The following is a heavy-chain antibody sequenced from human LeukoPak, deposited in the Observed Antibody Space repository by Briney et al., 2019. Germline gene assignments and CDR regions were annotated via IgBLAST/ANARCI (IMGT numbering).Heavy chain of an antibody. V-gene: IGHV4-61*05. J-gene: IGHJ3*02. CDR1: AGSISSTSYY. Sequence: SETLSLTCPVSAGSISSTSYYWGWIRQPPGKGLEWIGHIDYSGSTNYSLSVKSRVTISVDTSKNQFSLKLSSVTAADTALYYCARVGGHCSGGSCYSDDAFDIWGQGTMVTVSS. D-gene: IGHD2-15*01. CDR2: IDYSGST. CDR3: ARVGGHCSGGSCYSDDAFDI.